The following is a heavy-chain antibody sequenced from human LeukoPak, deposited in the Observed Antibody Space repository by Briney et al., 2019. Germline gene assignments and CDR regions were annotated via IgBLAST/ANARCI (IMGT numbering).Heavy chain of an antibody. CDR3: ARLYQWSDY. J-gene: IGHJ4*02. V-gene: IGHV5-10-1*01. CDR1: GYSFTRYW. CDR2: IDPSDSYT. Sequence: GESLKISCKASGYSFTRYWISWVRQMPGKGLQWMGRIDPSDSYTNYSPSFQGHVTISADKSISTTYLQWSSLKASDTAMYYCARLYQWSDYWGQGTLVTVSS. D-gene: IGHD6-19*01.